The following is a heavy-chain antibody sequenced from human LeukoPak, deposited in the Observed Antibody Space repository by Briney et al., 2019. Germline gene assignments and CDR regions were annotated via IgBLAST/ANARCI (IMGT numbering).Heavy chain of an antibody. CDR1: GFTFNNYA. CDR2: ISPSGDST. V-gene: IGHV3-23*01. Sequence: GGSLRLSCAASGFTFNNYAMNWVRQAPGKGLEWVSHISPSGDSTYYADSVKGRFTISRDSFKNTLSLQMNSLRAEDTAVYYCAKIPKGGYFDYWGQGTLVTVSS. D-gene: IGHD2-2*01. J-gene: IGHJ4*02. CDR3: AKIPKGGYFDY.